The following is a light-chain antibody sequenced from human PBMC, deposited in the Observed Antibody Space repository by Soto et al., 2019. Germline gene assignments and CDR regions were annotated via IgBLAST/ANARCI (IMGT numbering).Light chain of an antibody. J-gene: IGLJ2*01. V-gene: IGLV2-14*01. CDR2: DVS. CDR1: SSDVGGYNY. CDR3: SSYTSSSPYVV. Sequence: QSALTQPASVSGSPGQSITISCTGTSSDVGGYNYVSWYQQHPGKAPKLMIYDVSNRPSGVSNRFSGSKSGNTASLTISGLLVEDDADYYCSSYTSSSPYVVFGGGTKVTVL.